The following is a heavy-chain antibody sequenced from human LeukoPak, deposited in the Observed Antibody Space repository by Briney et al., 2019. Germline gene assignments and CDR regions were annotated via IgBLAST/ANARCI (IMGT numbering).Heavy chain of an antibody. J-gene: IGHJ4*02. CDR2: INPTGGST. V-gene: IGHV1-46*01. D-gene: IGHD3-22*01. CDR1: GYIFTSYY. CDR3: ARAGYESSGYCYY. Sequence: ASVKVSFKASGYIFTSYYMHWLRQTPGQGLEWVGLINPTGGSTTYAQNFQGRDTMTRHTSTTPVYMQVRSLRSEDTAVYYFARAGYESSGYCYYWGQGTLVSVSS.